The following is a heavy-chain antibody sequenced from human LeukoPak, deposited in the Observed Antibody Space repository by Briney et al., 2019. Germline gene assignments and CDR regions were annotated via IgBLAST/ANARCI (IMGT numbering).Heavy chain of an antibody. J-gene: IGHJ4*02. V-gene: IGHV4-59*01. D-gene: IGHD6-19*01. CDR3: ATNYAVAGPYYFDY. Sequence: KPSETLSLTCTVSGDSIRSYYWSWIRRPPGKGLEWIGYIYYSGSTNYNPSLKSRVTISLDTSKNQFSLKLNSVTAADTAVYYCATNYAVAGPYYFDYWGQGTLITVSS. CDR1: GDSIRSYY. CDR2: IYYSGST.